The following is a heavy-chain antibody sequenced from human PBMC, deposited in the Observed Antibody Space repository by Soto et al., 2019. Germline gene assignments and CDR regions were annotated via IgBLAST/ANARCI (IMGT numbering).Heavy chain of an antibody. J-gene: IGHJ4*02. D-gene: IGHD1-26*01. CDR3: ARDGGRHSGGIDY. Sequence: SVKVSCKASGGTFSSYSINWVRQAPEQGLEWMGEIIPICGTANYAQKFQGRVTITADESTSTAYMELSSLRSEDTAVYYCARDGGRHSGGIDYWGQGTLVTVSS. V-gene: IGHV1-69*13. CDR2: IIPICGTA. CDR1: GGTFSSYS.